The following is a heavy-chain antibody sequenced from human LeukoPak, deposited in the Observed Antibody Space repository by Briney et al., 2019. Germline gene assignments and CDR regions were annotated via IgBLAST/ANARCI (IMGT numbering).Heavy chain of an antibody. Sequence: SETLSLTCTVSGGSISSGDYYWSWIRQPPGKGLEWIGSIYYSGSTYYNPSLKSRVTISVDTSKNQFSLKLSSVTAADTAVYYCARHAGVVTPYYFDYWGQGTLVTVPS. CDR3: ARHAGVVTPYYFDY. CDR1: GGSISSGDYY. D-gene: IGHD3-3*01. V-gene: IGHV4-39*01. CDR2: IYYSGST. J-gene: IGHJ4*02.